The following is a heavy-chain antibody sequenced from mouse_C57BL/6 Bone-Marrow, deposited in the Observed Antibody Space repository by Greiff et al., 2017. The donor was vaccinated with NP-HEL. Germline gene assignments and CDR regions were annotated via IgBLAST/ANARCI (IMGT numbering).Heavy chain of an antibody. D-gene: IGHD2-5*01. CDR3: AREDYSNYLYYFDY. CDR1: GYTFTSYW. CDR2: INPSNGGT. J-gene: IGHJ2*01. Sequence: VKLMESGTELVKPGASVKLSCKASGYTFTSYWMHWVKQRPGQGLEWIGNINPSNGGTNYNEKFKSKATLTVDKSSSTAYMQLSSLTSEDSAVYYCAREDYSNYLYYFDYWGQGTTLTVSS. V-gene: IGHV1-53*01.